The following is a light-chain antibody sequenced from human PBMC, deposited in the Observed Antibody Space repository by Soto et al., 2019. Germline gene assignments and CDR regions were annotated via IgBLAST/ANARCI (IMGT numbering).Light chain of an antibody. CDR2: FGS. V-gene: IGKV2-28*01. Sequence: DIVMTQSPLSLPVTPGEPASISCRSSQSLLHSNGYNCLDWYLQKPGQSQQLLIYFGSNRASGVPDRYSGSGSGTDFTLKISRVEAEDVGLYYCMQALQTPLTLGGGTKVEIK. CDR1: QSLLHSNGYNC. J-gene: IGKJ4*01. CDR3: MQALQTPLT.